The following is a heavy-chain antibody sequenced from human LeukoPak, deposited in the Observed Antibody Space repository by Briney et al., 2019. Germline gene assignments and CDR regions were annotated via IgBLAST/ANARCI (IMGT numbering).Heavy chain of an antibody. CDR1: GYTFTSYG. D-gene: IGHD3-3*01. V-gene: IGHV1-18*01. CDR2: ISAYNGNT. CDR3: ARAQRITIFGVVILNWFDP. J-gene: IGHJ5*02. Sequence: ASVKVSCKASGYTFTSYGISWVRQAPGQGLEWMGWISAYNGNTNYAQKLQGRVTMTTDTSTSTAYMELKSLRSDDTAVYYCARAQRITIFGVVILNWFDPWGQGTLVTVSS.